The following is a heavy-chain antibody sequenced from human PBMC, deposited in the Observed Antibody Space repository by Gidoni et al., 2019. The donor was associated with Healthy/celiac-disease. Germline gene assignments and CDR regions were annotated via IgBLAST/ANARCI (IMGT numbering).Heavy chain of an antibody. CDR1: GSTFTSYD. CDR3: ARVGIENYDFWSGYQALHYYMDV. D-gene: IGHD3-3*01. CDR2: MNPNSGNT. J-gene: IGHJ6*03. Sequence: QVQLVQSGAEVKKPGASVKVSCKASGSTFTSYDINWVRQATGQGLEWMGWMNPNSGNTGYAQKFQGRVTMTRNTSISTAYMELSSLRSEDTAVYYCARVGIENYDFWSGYQALHYYMDVWGKGTTVTVSS. V-gene: IGHV1-8*01.